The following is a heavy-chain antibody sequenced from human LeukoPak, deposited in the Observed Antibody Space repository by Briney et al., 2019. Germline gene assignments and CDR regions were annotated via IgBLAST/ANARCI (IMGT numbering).Heavy chain of an antibody. CDR1: GFTFTNYA. V-gene: IGHV3-23*01. Sequence: GGSLTLSCAASGFTFTNYAMSWVRPAPGKGLEGVSTINGCGSSSYYADSVQRRFTISRDNSKNTVYLQMNSLRAEDTAVDYCARHNSGWYAARGGRQLDYWGQGTLVTVPS. CDR3: ARHNSGWYAARGGRQLDY. CDR2: INGCGSSS. D-gene: IGHD6-19*01. J-gene: IGHJ4*02.